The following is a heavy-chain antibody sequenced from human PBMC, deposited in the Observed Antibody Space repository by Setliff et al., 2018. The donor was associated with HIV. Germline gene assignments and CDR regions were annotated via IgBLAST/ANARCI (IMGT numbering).Heavy chain of an antibody. J-gene: IGHJ5*02. D-gene: IGHD6-13*01. CDR3: ARIGSGWSVGWFDP. CDR1: GSSISSNYY. CDR2: IDASANT. Sequence: LSLTCTVSGSSISSNYYWAWIRQAPGKGLEWIGCIDASANTYYIPSLKSRATISIDTSKNQLSLKLRSVTAAGTAVYYCARIGSGWSVGWFDPWGQGTLVTVS. V-gene: IGHV4-38-2*02.